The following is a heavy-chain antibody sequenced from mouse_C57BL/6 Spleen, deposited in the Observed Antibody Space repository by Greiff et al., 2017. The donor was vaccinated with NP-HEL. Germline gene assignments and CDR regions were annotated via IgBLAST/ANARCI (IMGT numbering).Heavy chain of an antibody. J-gene: IGHJ3*01. CDR1: GFTFTSYA. CDR3: ARDGGNYDAGFAY. Sequence: EVHVVQSGAGLVKPGASLKLSCAASGFTFTSYAMSWVRQTPGKRLEWVAAISDGGSYTNYPDNVKGRFTMSRDNAKNNVYLQMSHLKSEDTAVYYCARDGGNYDAGFAYWGQGTLVTVSA. V-gene: IGHV5-4*01. D-gene: IGHD1-1*02. CDR2: ISDGGSYT.